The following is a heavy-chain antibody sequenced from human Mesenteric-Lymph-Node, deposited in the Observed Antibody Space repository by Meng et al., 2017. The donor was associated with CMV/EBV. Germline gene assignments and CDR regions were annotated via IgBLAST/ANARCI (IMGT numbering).Heavy chain of an antibody. Sequence: GESLKISCTTSGYSFTNYWIAWVRQMPGKGLEWMGIIYPGDYDIRYNPSFRGQVTISADRSLNTAYLQWPSLKASDTAMYYCARQPTSISNPYYSDYWGQGTLVTVSS. CDR2: IYPGDYDI. D-gene: IGHD3-10*01. J-gene: IGHJ4*02. CDR1: GYSFTNYW. CDR3: ARQPTSISNPYYSDY. V-gene: IGHV5-51*01.